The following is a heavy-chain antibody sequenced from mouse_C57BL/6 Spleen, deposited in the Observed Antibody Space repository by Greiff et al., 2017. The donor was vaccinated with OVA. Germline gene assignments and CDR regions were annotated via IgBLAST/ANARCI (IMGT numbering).Heavy chain of an antibody. CDR1: GYTFTSYW. CDR3: ARKGGYYGSSFYWYVDV. CDR2: IDPSDSYT. Sequence: QVQLKQPGAELVKPGASVKLSCKASGYTFTSYWMQWVKQRPGQGLEWIGEIDPSDSYTNYNQKFKGKATLTVDTSSSTAYMQLSSLTSEDSAVYYCARKGGYYGSSFYWYVDVWGTGTTVTVSS. J-gene: IGHJ1*03. V-gene: IGHV1-50*01. D-gene: IGHD1-1*01.